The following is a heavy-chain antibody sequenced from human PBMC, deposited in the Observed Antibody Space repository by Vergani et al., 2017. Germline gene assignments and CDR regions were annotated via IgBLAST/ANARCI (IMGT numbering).Heavy chain of an antibody. CDR2: ISGSGGNT. CDR1: GFTLSSYA. Sequence: EVQLLESGGGLVQPGGSLRLSCAASGFTLSSYAMSWVRQVPGKGLEWVSGISGSGGNTYYLNSVKGRFTISRDNSKNTLYLQIKSLRADDTAVYYCAKGVYISSTSCYKGRGYYYGMFVWGQGTSVTFSP. V-gene: IGHV3-23*01. CDR3: AKGVYISSTSCYKGRGYYYGMFV. D-gene: IGHD2-2*02. J-gene: IGHJ6*01.